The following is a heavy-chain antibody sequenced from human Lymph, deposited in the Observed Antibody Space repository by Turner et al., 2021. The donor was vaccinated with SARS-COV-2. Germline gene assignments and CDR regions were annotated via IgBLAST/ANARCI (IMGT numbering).Heavy chain of an antibody. CDR1: GYTFTGYY. J-gene: IGHJ4*02. D-gene: IGHD6-19*01. V-gene: IGHV1-2*02. CDR3: ARDSSSGWQFDY. CDR2: INPNSGGT. Sequence: QVQLVQSGAEVRNPGASVKVSCKASGYTFTGYYMHWVRQAPGQGLEWMGWINPNSGGTYYAQKIQGRVTMTRDTSISTAYMELSRLRSDDTAVYYCARDSSSGWQFDYWGQGTLVTVSS.